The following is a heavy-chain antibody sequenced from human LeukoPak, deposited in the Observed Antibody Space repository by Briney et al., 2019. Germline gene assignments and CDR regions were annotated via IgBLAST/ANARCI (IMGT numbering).Heavy chain of an antibody. CDR2: IKEDGSEK. CDR3: ARDGSSSWFDY. CDR1: GFTFGGYW. D-gene: IGHD6-13*01. J-gene: IGHJ4*02. V-gene: IGHV3-7*01. Sequence: GGSLRLSCSASGFTFGGYWMTWVRQAPGKGLDWVANIKEDGSEKYYVDSVKGRFTISRDNSKNTLYLQMNSLRAEDTAVYYCARDGSSSWFDYWGQGTLVTVSS.